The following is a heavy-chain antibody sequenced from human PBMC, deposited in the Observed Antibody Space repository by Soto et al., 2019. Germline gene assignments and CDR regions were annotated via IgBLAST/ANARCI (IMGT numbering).Heavy chain of an antibody. CDR2: IYYSGST. J-gene: IGHJ4*02. Sequence: QVQLQESGPGLVKPSQTLSLTCTVSGGSISSGGYYWSWIRQHPGKGLEWMGYIYYSGSTYYNPSLKSRVTRSVDTSKHQFSLKLSSVTAADTAVYYCARVRVVDFWSGYYTGNYFDYWGQGTLVTVSS. CDR3: ARVRVVDFWSGYYTGNYFDY. CDR1: GGSISSGGYY. V-gene: IGHV4-31*03. D-gene: IGHD3-3*01.